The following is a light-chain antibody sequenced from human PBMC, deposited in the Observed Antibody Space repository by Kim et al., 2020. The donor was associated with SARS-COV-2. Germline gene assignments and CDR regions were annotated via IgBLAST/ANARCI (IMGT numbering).Light chain of an antibody. CDR2: QDS. J-gene: IGLJ2*01. CDR1: KLGDKY. CDR3: QAWDSSTVV. V-gene: IGLV3-1*01. Sequence: VSPGQTASITCSGDKLGDKYACWYQQKPGQSPVLVIYQDSKRPAGIPERFSGSNSGNTATLTISGTQAMDEADYYCQAWDSSTVVFGGGTKLTVL.